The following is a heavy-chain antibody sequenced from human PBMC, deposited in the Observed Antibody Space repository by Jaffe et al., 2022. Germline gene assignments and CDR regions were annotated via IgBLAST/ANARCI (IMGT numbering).Heavy chain of an antibody. Sequence: EVQLVESGGGLVQPGGSLRLSCAASGFTFSSYWMSWVRQAPGKGLEWVANIKQDGSEKYYVDSVKGRFTISRDNAKNSLYLQMNSLRAEDTAVYYCARDLQDLSWPRYYYYYYMDVWGKGTTVTVSS. CDR1: GFTFSSYW. V-gene: IGHV3-7*05. D-gene: IGHD6-13*01. CDR2: IKQDGSEK. J-gene: IGHJ6*03. CDR3: ARDLQDLSWPRYYYYYYMDV.